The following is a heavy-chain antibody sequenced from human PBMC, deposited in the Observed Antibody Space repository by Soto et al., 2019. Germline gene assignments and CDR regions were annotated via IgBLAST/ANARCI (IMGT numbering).Heavy chain of an antibody. CDR1: GFTFSSYS. V-gene: IGHV3-21*01. J-gene: IGHJ6*02. CDR3: ARGGVAVRGVIRYYGMDV. CDR2: ISSSSSYI. Sequence: GGSLRLSCAASGFTFSSYSMNWARQAPGKGLEWVSSISSSSSYIYYADSVKGRFTISRDNAKNSLYLQMNSLRAEDTAVYYCARGGVAVRGVIRYYGMDVWGQGTTVTVSS. D-gene: IGHD3-10*01.